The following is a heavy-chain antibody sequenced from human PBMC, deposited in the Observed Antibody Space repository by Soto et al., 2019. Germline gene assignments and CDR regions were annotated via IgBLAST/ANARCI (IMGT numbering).Heavy chain of an antibody. CDR3: AREGQRSSGWEGYFDY. D-gene: IGHD6-19*01. CDR2: IIPIFGTA. J-gene: IGHJ4*02. V-gene: IGHV1-69*06. CDR1: GGTFSSYA. Sequence: SVKVSCKASGGTFSSYAISWVRQAPGQGLEWMGGIIPIFGTANYAQKFQGRVTTTADKSTSTAYMELSSLRSEDTAVYYCAREGQRSSGWEGYFDYWGQGTLVTVSS.